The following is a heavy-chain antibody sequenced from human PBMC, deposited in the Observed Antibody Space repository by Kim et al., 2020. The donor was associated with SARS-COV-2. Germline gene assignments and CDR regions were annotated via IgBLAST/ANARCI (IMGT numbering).Heavy chain of an antibody. D-gene: IGHD3-10*01. CDR1: GFTFSSYG. J-gene: IGHJ5*02. CDR2: FPGDVIT. Sequence: GGSLRLSCAASGFTFSSYGMTWVRQAPGKGLGWSSSFPGDVITYYADSLKGRFTIPRDNSKNMLYLQMNSLKAENTAVYYCGDYHGAGGHFTSWGQGTL. V-gene: IGHV3-23*01. CDR3: GDYHGAGGHFTS.